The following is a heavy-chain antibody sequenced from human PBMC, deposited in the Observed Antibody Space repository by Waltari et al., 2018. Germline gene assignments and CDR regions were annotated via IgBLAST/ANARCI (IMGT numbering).Heavy chain of an antibody. Sequence: QVQLQESGPGLVKPSETLSLTCTVSGGSISSYYWSWIRQPPGKGLERIGYIYYSGSTNYNPSLKSRVTISVDTSKNQFSLKLSSVTAADTAVYYCARDLGYSSGWLGAWFDPWGQGTLVTVSS. CDR3: ARDLGYSSGWLGAWFDP. CDR2: IYYSGST. CDR1: GGSISSYY. D-gene: IGHD6-19*01. J-gene: IGHJ5*02. V-gene: IGHV4-59*01.